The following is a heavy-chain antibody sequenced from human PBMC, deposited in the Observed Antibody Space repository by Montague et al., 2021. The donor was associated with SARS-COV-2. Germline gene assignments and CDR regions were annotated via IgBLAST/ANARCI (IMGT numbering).Heavy chain of an antibody. J-gene: IGHJ3*02. CDR1: GGSVSNYY. V-gene: IGHV4-59*05. CDR3: ARWTLEVVVKAFDI. Sequence: SETLSLTCTVSGGSVSNYYWTWIRQSPGKGLEWIGSISYSGSTYYNLSLKSRVTTSVDTSKNQFSLKLSSVTAADTAIYYCARWTLEVVVKAFDIWGQGTMVTVSP. CDR2: ISYSGST. D-gene: IGHD3-22*01.